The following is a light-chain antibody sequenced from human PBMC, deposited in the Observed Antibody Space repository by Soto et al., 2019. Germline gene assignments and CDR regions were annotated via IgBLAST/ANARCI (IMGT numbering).Light chain of an antibody. Sequence: DAVLTQSPLSLPVTLGQSPSISCRSTQSLVSRGGYTHLNWFQQRPGQSPRRLSYQVSNRDSGVPDRFSGSGSGTDFTLKISRVEAEDIGVYYCMQGSHWPHTLGQGTKLEIK. CDR2: QVS. J-gene: IGKJ2*01. V-gene: IGKV2-30*01. CDR3: MQGSHWPHT. CDR1: QSLVSRGGYTH.